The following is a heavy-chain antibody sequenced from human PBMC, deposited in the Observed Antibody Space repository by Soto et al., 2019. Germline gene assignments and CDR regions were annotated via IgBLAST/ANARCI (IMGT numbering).Heavy chain of an antibody. Sequence: QVQLVQSGAKVKKPGSSVKVSCKASGGTFSRYAFSWVRQAPGQGLEWMGGIVPIYGTRGFAQKFQGRLTITADEPTRTAYMELSSLRSEDTAVYYCARDLDYHGSGIHYYYGMGVWGQGTTVTVSS. CDR3: ARDLDYHGSGIHYYYGMGV. D-gene: IGHD3-10*01. CDR2: IVPIYGTR. CDR1: GGTFSRYA. V-gene: IGHV1-69*01. J-gene: IGHJ6*02.